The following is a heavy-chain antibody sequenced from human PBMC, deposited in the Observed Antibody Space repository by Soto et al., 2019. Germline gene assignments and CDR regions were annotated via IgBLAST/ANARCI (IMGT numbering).Heavy chain of an antibody. CDR1: GGSISSYY. J-gene: IGHJ5*02. D-gene: IGHD2-15*01. Sequence: SETLSLTCTVSGGSISSYYWSWIRQPPGKGLEWIGYIYYSGSANYNPSLKSRVTISVDTSKNQFSLKLSSVTAADTAVYYCARQSVVVVAATYNWFDPWGQGTLVTVSS. CDR2: IYYSGSA. V-gene: IGHV4-59*08. CDR3: ARQSVVVVAATYNWFDP.